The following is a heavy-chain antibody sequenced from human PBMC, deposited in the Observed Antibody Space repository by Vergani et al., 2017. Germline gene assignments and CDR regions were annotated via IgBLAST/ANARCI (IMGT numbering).Heavy chain of an antibody. Sequence: EVQLLQSEGAVVQPGGSLRLSCVASGFTFSSHAMSWVRRGHGQGLEWVSIIKTNGDYTPYGDSVKGRFTISRDNSKSTLYLQMNSLRAEDTAIYYCAKGGWNYWFDSWGQGTLVIVS. CDR3: AKGGWNYWFDS. V-gene: IGHV3-23*01. CDR2: IKTNGDYT. D-gene: IGHD1-1*01. J-gene: IGHJ5*01. CDR1: GFTFSSHA.